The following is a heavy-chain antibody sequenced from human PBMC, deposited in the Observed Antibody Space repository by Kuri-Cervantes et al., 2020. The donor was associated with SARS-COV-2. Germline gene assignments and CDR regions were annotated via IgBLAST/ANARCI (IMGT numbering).Heavy chain of an antibody. V-gene: IGHV4-4*07. CDR1: GGSISSYY. CDR3: ARMGGGGYYYYGMDV. D-gene: IGHD3-16*01. Sequence: GSLRLSCTVSGGSISSYYWSWIRQPAGKGLEWIGRIYTSGSTNYNPSLKSRVTISKDTSKNQVVLTMTNMDPVDTATYYCARMGGGGYYYYGMDVWGQGTTVTVAS. CDR2: IYTSGST. J-gene: IGHJ6*02.